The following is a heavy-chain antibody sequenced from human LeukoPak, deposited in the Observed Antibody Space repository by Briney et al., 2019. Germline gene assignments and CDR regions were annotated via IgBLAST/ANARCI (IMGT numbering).Heavy chain of an antibody. D-gene: IGHD4-17*01. CDR2: IKQDGSEK. V-gene: IGHV3-7*01. CDR3: ATTTVTVPREDY. J-gene: IGHJ4*02. CDR1: GFTFSSYW. Sequence: GGSLRPSCAASGFTFSSYWMSWVRQAPGKGLEWVANIKQDGSEKYYVDSVKGRFTISRDNAKNSLYLRMNSLRAEDTAVYYCATTTVTVPREDYWGQGTLVTVSS.